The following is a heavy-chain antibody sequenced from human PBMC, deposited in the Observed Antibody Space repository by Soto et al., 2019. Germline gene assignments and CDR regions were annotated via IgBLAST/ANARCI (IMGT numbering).Heavy chain of an antibody. CDR1: GASVSNGGFH. J-gene: IGHJ4*02. CDR2: IHASGSS. CDR3: AIYTEGLGGDGY. V-gene: IGHV4-61*08. Sequence: QVQLQESGPGLVKPSETLSLTSTIYGASVSNGGFHWSWIRQPPGRGLEWIGQIHASGSSNYNPSLKSRVTISLDTSKNHFSLKLDSVTAADTAVYYCAIYTEGLGGDGYWGQGTLVTVSS. D-gene: IGHD2-21*02.